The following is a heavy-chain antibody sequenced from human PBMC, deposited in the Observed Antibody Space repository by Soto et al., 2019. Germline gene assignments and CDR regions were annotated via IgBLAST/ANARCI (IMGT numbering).Heavy chain of an antibody. D-gene: IGHD6-13*01. CDR2: INPNNGDT. J-gene: IGHJ4*02. CDR1: GYTFTTFY. CDR3: ARCIAAAGDFDY. V-gene: IGHV1-2*02. Sequence: GSSVKVSCKASGYTFTTFYMHWVRQAPGQGLEWMGWINPNNGDTSSAQKLRGRVTMTRDTSISIAYMELSSLRSDDTAVYYCARCIAAAGDFDYWGQGTLGTVSS.